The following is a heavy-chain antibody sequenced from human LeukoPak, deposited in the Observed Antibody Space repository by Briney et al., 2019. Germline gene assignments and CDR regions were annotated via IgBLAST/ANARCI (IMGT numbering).Heavy chain of an antibody. D-gene: IGHD6-13*01. Sequence: GGSLRLSCAASGFTLSSNYMSWVRQAPGKGVEWGSVIYSGGSTYYPDSVRGRCTISRDNTKNKQYLKMKSLRAEDTAVYYCARLYSSSWYEKYYFHYWGQGTLVTVSS. V-gene: IGHV3-66*04. J-gene: IGHJ4*02. CDR2: IYSGGST. CDR3: ARLYSSSWYEKYYFHY. CDR1: GFTLSSNY.